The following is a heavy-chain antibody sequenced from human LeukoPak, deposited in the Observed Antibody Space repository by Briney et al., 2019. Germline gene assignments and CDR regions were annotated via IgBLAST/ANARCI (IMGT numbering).Heavy chain of an antibody. V-gene: IGHV3-11*04. CDR3: ARGNYYGY. Sequence: GVSLRLSCAASGFTFSDYYMNWVRQAPGKGLEWVSYISTYGNTIDYADSVKGRFTISRDNAKNTLYLQMNSLRGEDTAVYYCARGNYYGYWGQGTLVTVSS. CDR2: ISTYGNTI. J-gene: IGHJ4*02. CDR1: GFTFSDYY. D-gene: IGHD1-26*01.